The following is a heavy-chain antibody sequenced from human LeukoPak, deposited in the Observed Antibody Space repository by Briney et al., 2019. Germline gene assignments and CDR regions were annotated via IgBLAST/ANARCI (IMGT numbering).Heavy chain of an antibody. Sequence: SVKVSCKASGGTFSSYAISWVRQAPGQGLEWMGGIIPIFGTANYAQKFQGRVTITADESTSAAYMELSSLRSEDTAVYYCARVKGIGSCLDYWGQGTLVTVSS. D-gene: IGHD2-15*01. V-gene: IGHV1-69*13. J-gene: IGHJ4*02. CDR2: IIPIFGTA. CDR1: GGTFSSYA. CDR3: ARVKGIGSCLDY.